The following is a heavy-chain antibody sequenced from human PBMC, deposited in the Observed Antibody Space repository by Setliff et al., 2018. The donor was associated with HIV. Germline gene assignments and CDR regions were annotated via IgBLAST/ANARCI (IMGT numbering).Heavy chain of an antibody. D-gene: IGHD4-17*01. CDR1: GFTFNTYA. CDR2: ISGSGRTT. V-gene: IGHV3-23*01. J-gene: IGHJ6*03. CDR3: ARGPTTVTNYYYYYMDV. Sequence: GGSLRLSCAASGFTFNTYALSWVRQAPGKGLEWVSSISGSGRTTTYPDSMKGRFTISRDNSGNMLYLQMDFLRAEDTATYYCARGPTTVTNYYYYYMDVWGKGTTVTVSS.